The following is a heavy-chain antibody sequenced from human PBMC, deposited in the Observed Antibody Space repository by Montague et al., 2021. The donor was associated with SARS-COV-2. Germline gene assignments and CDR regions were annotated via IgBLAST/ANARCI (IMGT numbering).Heavy chain of an antibody. CDR1: GFAFSTFA. V-gene: IGHV3-30-3*01. J-gene: IGHJ4*02. Sequence: SLSLSLSASGFAFSTFAMHWVRQAPGKGLEWVAVISFDGSSKYYADSVKGRFTISRDNSKNTLYLRMNSLRAEDTAVFYCARGAGGSYYGPFDYWGQGTLVTVSS. CDR2: ISFDGSSK. CDR3: ARGAGGSYYGPFDY. D-gene: IGHD1-26*01.